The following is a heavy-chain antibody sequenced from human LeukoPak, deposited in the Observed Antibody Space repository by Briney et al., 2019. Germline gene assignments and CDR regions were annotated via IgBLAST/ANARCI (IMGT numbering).Heavy chain of an antibody. J-gene: IGHJ6*02. CDR1: GFTFSSYS. D-gene: IGHD6-25*01. Sequence: GGSLRLSCAASGFTFSSYSMNWVRQAPGKGLEWVSSVSSSSSYIYYADSVKGRFTISRDNAKNSLYLQMNSLRAEYTAVYYCARAPAGPYMDVWGQGTTVTVSS. CDR2: VSSSSSYI. V-gene: IGHV3-21*01. CDR3: ARAPAGPYMDV.